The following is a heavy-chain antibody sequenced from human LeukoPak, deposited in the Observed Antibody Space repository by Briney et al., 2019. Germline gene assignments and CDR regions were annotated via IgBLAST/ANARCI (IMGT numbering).Heavy chain of an antibody. J-gene: IGHJ4*02. D-gene: IGHD4-23*01. CDR2: ITHDESNK. CDR3: AKDPVVGKHGGNFGAAY. Sequence: GGSLRLSCAASGFTFSSNWMSWVRRAPGKGLEWVAVITHDESNKYYADSAKGRFTISRDNSKNALYLQMNSLRTDDTAMYYCAKDPVVGKHGGNFGAAYWGQGTLVTVSS. V-gene: IGHV3-30*18. CDR1: GFTFSSNW.